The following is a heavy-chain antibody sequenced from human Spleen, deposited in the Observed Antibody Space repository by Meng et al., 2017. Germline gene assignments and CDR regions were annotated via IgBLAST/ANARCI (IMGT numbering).Heavy chain of an antibody. J-gene: IGHJ4*02. CDR1: GASIRRTY. CDR2: FYYAGRT. V-gene: IGHV4-59*01. Sequence: AETLSLTCTVSGASIRRTYWSGIRQPPGRGLEWIGYFYYAGRTNYNPSLQSRVSISVDASKNQFSLNMISVTAADTAVYSCARQGYGDYYSYLWGQGTLVTVSS. D-gene: IGHD4-17*01. CDR3: ARQGYGDYYSYL.